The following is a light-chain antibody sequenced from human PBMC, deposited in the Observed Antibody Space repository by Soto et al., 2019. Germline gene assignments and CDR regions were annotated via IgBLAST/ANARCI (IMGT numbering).Light chain of an antibody. CDR1: QSVSNNY. V-gene: IGKV3-20*01. CDR3: QQYGSSGT. CDR2: GAS. Sequence: SVLVQSPGTLPLSPGGRATLSCRASQSVSNNYLAWYQQKPGQAPRLLIYGASNRATGTPDRFSGSGSGTDFTLTISRLEPEDFAVYYCQQYGSSGTFGQGAKVDIK. J-gene: IGKJ1*01.